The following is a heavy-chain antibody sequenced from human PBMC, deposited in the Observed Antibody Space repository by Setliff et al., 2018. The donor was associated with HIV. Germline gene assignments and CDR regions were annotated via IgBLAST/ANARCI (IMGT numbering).Heavy chain of an antibody. CDR1: GGTFSNYA. D-gene: IGHD4-17*01. J-gene: IGHJ6*02. CDR3: AKDDYGDYGSSYYFGMDV. CDR2: TIPMLSIA. V-gene: IGHV1-69*10. Sequence: SVKVSCKASGGTFSNYALSWVRQAPGQGLEWMGGTIPMLSIANYAQKFQDRLTITTDESTSTAYMELSGLRSEDTAVYYCAKDDYGDYGSSYYFGMDVWGQGTTVTVS.